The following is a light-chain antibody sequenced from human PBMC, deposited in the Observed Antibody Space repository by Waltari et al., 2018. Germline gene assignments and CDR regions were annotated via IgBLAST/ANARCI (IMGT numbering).Light chain of an antibody. CDR2: RNN. J-gene: IGLJ1*01. CDR1: NHNVAREG. V-gene: IGLV10-54*04. Sequence: QAGLTQPPSVSKALRQTATLTCTGHNHNVAREGAAWLQQHQGHPPKLRFDRNNNRPSGSSERFFAFRSGDTASLTITGLQPEDEADYYCSTWDDSLKTYVFGPGTKVTVL. CDR3: STWDDSLKTYV.